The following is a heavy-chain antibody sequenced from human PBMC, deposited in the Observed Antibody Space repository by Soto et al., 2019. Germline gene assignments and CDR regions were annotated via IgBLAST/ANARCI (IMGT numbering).Heavy chain of an antibody. V-gene: IGHV1-69*01. CDR3: ASYLLLAYCGGDCYSYWFDP. CDR2: IIPIFGTA. Sequence: QVQLVQSGAEVKKPGSSVKVSCKASGGTFSSYAISWVRQAPGQGLEWMGGIIPIFGTANYAQKFQGRVTITADESKSTAYMELSSLRSEDTAVYYCASYLLLAYCGGDCYSYWFDPWGQGTLVTVSS. D-gene: IGHD2-21*02. CDR1: GGTFSSYA. J-gene: IGHJ5*02.